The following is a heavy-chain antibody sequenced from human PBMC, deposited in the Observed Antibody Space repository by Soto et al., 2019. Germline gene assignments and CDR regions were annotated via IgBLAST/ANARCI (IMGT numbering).Heavy chain of an antibody. V-gene: IGHV1-69*13. Sequence: SVHVSCLASGGTFSSYAISWVRQAPGQGLEWMGGIIPIFGTANYAQKFQVRVTITADESTITADMELSSLRSEDTAVYYCGRSRGGHSTSWYYFDYWGQGTLVTVSS. D-gene: IGHD6-13*01. CDR3: GRSRGGHSTSWYYFDY. CDR2: IIPIFGTA. CDR1: GGTFSSYA. J-gene: IGHJ4*02.